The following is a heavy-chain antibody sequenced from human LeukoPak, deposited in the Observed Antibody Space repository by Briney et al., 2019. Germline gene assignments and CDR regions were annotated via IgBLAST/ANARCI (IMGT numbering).Heavy chain of an antibody. CDR3: ARDRPNYANYYGMDV. J-gene: IGHJ6*02. D-gene: IGHD5-24*01. CDR2: IIPILGIA. V-gene: IGHV1-69*04. CDR1: GGTFSNCA. Sequence: ASVKVSCTASGGTFSNCAVSWVRQAPGQGLEWMGRIIPILGIANYAQKFQGRVTITADKSTSTAYMELSSLRSEDTAVYYCARDRPNYANYYGMDVRGQGTTVTVSS.